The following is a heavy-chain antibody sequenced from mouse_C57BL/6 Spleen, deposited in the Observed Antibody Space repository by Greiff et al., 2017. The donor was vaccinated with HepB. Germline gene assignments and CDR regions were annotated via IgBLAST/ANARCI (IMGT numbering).Heavy chain of an antibody. Sequence: EVHLVESGGGLVKPGGSLKLSCAASGFTFSSYAMSWVRQTPEKRLEWVATISDGGSYTYYPDNVKGRFTISRDNAKNNLYLQMSHLKSEDTAMYYCARDQDYDYDGLYYYAMDYWGQGTSVTVSS. CDR1: GFTFSSYA. CDR3: ARDQDYDYDGLYYYAMDY. J-gene: IGHJ4*01. D-gene: IGHD2-4*01. CDR2: ISDGGSYT. V-gene: IGHV5-4*01.